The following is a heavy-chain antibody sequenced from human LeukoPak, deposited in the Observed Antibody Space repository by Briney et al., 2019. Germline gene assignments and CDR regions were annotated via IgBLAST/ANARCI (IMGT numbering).Heavy chain of an antibody. Sequence: GGSLRLSCAASGFTFRRYAMTWVRQPPGKGLEWGSGIIGIDSGASTYYADSVKGRFTISRDDSKNMLYLEMNSLRAEDTALYYCVKDLDSGTWYDFDYWGQGTLVTVSS. CDR1: GFTFRRYA. V-gene: IGHV3-23*01. J-gene: IGHJ4*02. CDR2: IIGIDSGAST. D-gene: IGHD6-13*01. CDR3: VKDLDSGTWYDFDY.